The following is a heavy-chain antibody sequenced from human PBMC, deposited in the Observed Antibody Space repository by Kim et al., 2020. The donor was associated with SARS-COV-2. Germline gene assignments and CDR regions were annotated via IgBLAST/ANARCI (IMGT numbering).Heavy chain of an antibody. CDR3: SRARATSLTIFGVVIVHTSDS. V-gene: IGHV4-30-4*01. J-gene: IGHJ5*01. CDR1: GGSISSGDYY. Sequence: SETLSLTCTVAGGSISSGDYYWSWIRQPPGKGVEWIGYIYYSGSTYDNPSLKSRVTISVDTSKNQFSVKLSSVTAADTAVYYCSRARATSLTIFGVVIVHTSDSWGHGTLVTVSS. D-gene: IGHD3-3*01. CDR2: IYYSGST.